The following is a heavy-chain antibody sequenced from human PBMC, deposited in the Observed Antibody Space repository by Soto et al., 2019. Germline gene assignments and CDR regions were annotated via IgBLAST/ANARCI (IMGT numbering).Heavy chain of an antibody. J-gene: IGHJ3*02. V-gene: IGHV1-2*02. Sequence: ASVKGSGKASGNTFTGYYIHRVRKAPGQGLEWVGSMIPNSGFTSYAAKVQCRVTLTRVMSIMESYMEPTSQRSDNTAVYYCARVKPGTISCGYGFDIWGPETKVTVSS. CDR2: MIPNSGFT. D-gene: IGHD3-22*01. CDR1: GNTFTGYY. CDR3: ARVKPGTISCGYGFDI.